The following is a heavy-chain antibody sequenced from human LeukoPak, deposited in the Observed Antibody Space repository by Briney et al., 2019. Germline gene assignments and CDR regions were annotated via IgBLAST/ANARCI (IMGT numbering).Heavy chain of an antibody. CDR2: INWNSDRV. J-gene: IGHJ3*01. D-gene: IGHD3-22*01. CDR3: ARASYYYDTSGLGAFDV. V-gene: IGHV3-9*01. CDR1: GFTLGDYG. Sequence: PGRSLRLSCAASGFTLGDYGMYWVRHAPGKGLEWVSGINWNSDRVGYADSVKGRFTISRDNAKNSLYMQMNSVRAEDTALYYCARASYYYDTSGLGAFDVWGQGTTVVVSS.